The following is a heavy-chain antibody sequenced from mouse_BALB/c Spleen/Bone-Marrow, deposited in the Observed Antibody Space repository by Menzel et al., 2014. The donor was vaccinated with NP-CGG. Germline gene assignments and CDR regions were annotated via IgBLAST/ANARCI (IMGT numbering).Heavy chain of an antibody. V-gene: IGHV1S34*01. CDR2: ISCYNGAT. J-gene: IGHJ1*01. CDR3: ARGDTTATHWYFNV. CDR1: GYSFTGYY. D-gene: IGHD1-2*01. Sequence: LVKTGDSVKISCKASGYSFTGYYMRWVKQSHGKSLEWIGYISCYNGATSHNQKFKGKATFTVDTPSSTAYMQFNSLTSEDSAVYYCARGDTTATHWYFNVWGAGTTVTVSS.